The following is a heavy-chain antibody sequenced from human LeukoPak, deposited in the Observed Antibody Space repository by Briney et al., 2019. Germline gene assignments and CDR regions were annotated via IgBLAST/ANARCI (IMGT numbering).Heavy chain of an antibody. Sequence: ESGPTLVKPTQTLTLTCAYSGFSLTASGVGVSWIRQPPGKALEWLALIYWNDDKRYNLSLKTRLTITKDTSRRQVVLTLTNMEPADTATYYCVHYRESPSDWHDPWGQGTLVTVSS. CDR3: VHYRESPSDWHDP. D-gene: IGHD1-26*01. J-gene: IGHJ5*02. V-gene: IGHV2-5*01. CDR2: IYWNDDK. CDR1: GFSLTASGVG.